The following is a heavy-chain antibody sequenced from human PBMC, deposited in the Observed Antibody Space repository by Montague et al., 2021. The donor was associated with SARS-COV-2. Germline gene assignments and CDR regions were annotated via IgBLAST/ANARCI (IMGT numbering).Heavy chain of an antibody. D-gene: IGHD2-2*01. CDR1: GGSISSSSYY. J-gene: IGHJ3*02. CDR2: IYYSGST. V-gene: IGHV4-39*01. Sequence: SETLSLTCTVSGGSISSSSYYWGWIRQPPGKGLEWIGSIYYSGSTYYNPSLKSRVTISVDTSKNQFSLKLSSVTAADTAVYYCASHVCCWHEGQRHAFDIWGQGTMVTVSS. CDR3: ASHVCCWHEGQRHAFDI.